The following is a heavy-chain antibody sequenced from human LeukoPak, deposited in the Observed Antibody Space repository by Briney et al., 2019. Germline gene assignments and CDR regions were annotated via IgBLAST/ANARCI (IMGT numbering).Heavy chain of an antibody. D-gene: IGHD6-13*01. CDR2: INAGNGNT. Sequence: ASVKVSCKASGYTFTSYAMHWVRQAPGQRLEWMGWINAGNGNTKYSQKFQGRVTITRDTSASTAYMELSSLRSEDTAVYYCASPIAAAGPPRGVAPYYFDYWGQGTLVTVSS. V-gene: IGHV1-3*01. CDR3: ASPIAAAGPPRGVAPYYFDY. CDR1: GYTFTSYA. J-gene: IGHJ4*02.